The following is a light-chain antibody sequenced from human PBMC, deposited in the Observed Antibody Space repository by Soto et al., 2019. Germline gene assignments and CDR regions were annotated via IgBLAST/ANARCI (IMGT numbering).Light chain of an antibody. Sequence: QSVLTKPPSASGTPGQGLTISCSGSSSNVGRNSVTWYQQLPGTAPKLLIYGNNQRPSGVPDRFSGSKSGTSASLAISGLQSEDEADYYCATWDDYLNVYVFGTGTKVTVL. CDR1: SSNVGRNS. J-gene: IGLJ1*01. CDR2: GNN. V-gene: IGLV1-44*01. CDR3: ATWDDYLNVYV.